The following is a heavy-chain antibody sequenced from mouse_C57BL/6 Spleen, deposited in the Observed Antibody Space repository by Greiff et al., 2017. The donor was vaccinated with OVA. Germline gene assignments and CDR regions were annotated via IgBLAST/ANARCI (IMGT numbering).Heavy chain of an antibody. CDR2: INPSNGGT. CDR3: AREDYYGSTDYFDY. CDR1: GYTFTSYW. D-gene: IGHD1-1*01. Sequence: QVQLQQPGPELVKPGASVKLSCKASGYTFTSYWMHWVKQRPGQGLEWIGNINPSNGGTNYNEKFKSKATLTVDKSSSTAYMQLSSLTSEDSAVYYCAREDYYGSTDYFDYWGQGTTLTVSS. J-gene: IGHJ2*01. V-gene: IGHV1-53*01.